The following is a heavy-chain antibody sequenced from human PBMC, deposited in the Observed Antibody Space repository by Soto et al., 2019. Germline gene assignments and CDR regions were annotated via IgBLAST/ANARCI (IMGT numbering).Heavy chain of an antibody. V-gene: IGHV4-59*01. CDR3: ARDGNRGYRYGYGVYAFDI. Sequence: SETLSLTCTVSGGSISSYYWSWIRQPPGKGLEWIGYIYYSGSTNYNPSLKSRVTISVDTSKNQFSLKLSSVTAADTAVYYCARDGNRGYRYGYGVYAFDIWGQGTMVTVSS. J-gene: IGHJ3*02. D-gene: IGHD5-18*01. CDR1: GGSISSYY. CDR2: IYYSGST.